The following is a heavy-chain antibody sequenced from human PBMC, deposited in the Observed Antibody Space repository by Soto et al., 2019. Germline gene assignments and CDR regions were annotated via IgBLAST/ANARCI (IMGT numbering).Heavy chain of an antibody. Sequence: PSETLSLTCTVSGGSINSYWWSWIRQPAGKGLEWIGRVYSSGTTDYNPSLNSRATMSVETSKNQFTLKLSSVIAADTAVYYCARDIASYAYGEGYWGQGIQVTVSS. CDR2: VYSSGTT. J-gene: IGHJ4*02. CDR1: GGSINSYW. V-gene: IGHV4-4*07. D-gene: IGHD2-21*01. CDR3: ARDIASYAYGEGY.